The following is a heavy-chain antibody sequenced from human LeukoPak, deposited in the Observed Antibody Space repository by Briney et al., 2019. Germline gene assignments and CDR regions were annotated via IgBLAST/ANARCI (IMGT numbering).Heavy chain of an antibody. CDR1: GGTFSSYA. CDR2: IIPIFGTA. J-gene: IGHJ6*03. V-gene: IGHV1-69*05. D-gene: IGHD3-3*01. CDR3: ASSSGYSSYYYYYMDV. Sequence: SVKVSCKASGGTFSSYAISWVRQAPGQGLEWMGGIIPIFGTANYAQKFQGRVTITTDESTSTAYMELSSLRSEDTAVYYCASSSGYSSYYYYYMDVWGKGTTVTVSS.